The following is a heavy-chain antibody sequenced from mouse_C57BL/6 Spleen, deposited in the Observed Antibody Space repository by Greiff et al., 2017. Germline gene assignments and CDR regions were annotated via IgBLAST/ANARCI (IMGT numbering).Heavy chain of an antibody. J-gene: IGHJ4*01. Sequence: VQLQQSGPELVKPGASVKMSCKASGYTFTDYNMHWVKQSHGKSLEWIGYINPNNGGTSYNQKFKGKATLTVNKSSSTAYMELRSLTSEDSAVYYCARAWTAQATNAMDYWGQGTSVTVSS. CDR2: INPNNGGT. CDR1: GYTFTDYN. V-gene: IGHV1-22*01. CDR3: ARAWTAQATNAMDY. D-gene: IGHD3-2*02.